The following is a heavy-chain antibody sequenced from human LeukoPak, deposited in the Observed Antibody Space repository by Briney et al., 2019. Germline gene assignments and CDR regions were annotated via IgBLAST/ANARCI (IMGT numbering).Heavy chain of an antibody. D-gene: IGHD3-16*02. Sequence: PSETLSLTCTVSGGSISSYYWSWIRQPPGKGLEWIGYIYYSGSTNYNPSLKSRVTISVDTSKNQFSLKLSSVTAADTAVYYCAREDYVWGSYRYISWGQGTMVTVSS. CDR3: AREDYVWGSYRYIS. J-gene: IGHJ3*01. V-gene: IGHV4-59*12. CDR2: IYYSGST. CDR1: GGSISSYY.